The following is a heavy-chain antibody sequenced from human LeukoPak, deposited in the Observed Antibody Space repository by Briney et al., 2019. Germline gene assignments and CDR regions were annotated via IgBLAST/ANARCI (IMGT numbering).Heavy chain of an antibody. J-gene: IGHJ6*03. CDR1: GFAFSTYS. Sequence: GGSLRLSCAASGFAFSTYSMNWVRQAPGKGLEWVPSITSISSYIKYSDSVRGRFTISRDNAKNSLYLQMNSLRTEDTAVYYCARVKAGATVENFYYYYMDVWGKGTTVTVSS. V-gene: IGHV3-21*01. D-gene: IGHD1/OR15-1a*01. CDR3: ARVKAGATVENFYYYYMDV. CDR2: ITSISSYI.